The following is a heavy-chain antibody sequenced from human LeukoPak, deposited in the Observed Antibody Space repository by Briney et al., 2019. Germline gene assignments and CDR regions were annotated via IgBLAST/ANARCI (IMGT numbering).Heavy chain of an antibody. CDR2: IYYSGST. J-gene: IGHJ4*02. CDR1: GGSISSYY. Sequence: SETLSLTCTVSGGSISSYYWSWIRRPPGKGLEWIGYIYYSGSTNYNPSLKSRVTISVDTSKSQFSLKLSSVTAADTAVYYCARYKRGIDYWGQGTLVTVSS. D-gene: IGHD3-16*01. V-gene: IGHV4-59*01. CDR3: ARYKRGIDY.